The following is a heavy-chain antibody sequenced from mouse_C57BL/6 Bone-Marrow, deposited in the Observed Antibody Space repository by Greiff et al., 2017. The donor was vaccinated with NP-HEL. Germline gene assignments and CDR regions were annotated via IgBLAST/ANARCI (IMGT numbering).Heavy chain of an antibody. J-gene: IGHJ3*01. V-gene: IGHV14-4*01. CDR2: IDPENGDT. CDR1: GFNIKDDY. Sequence: VQLQQSGAELVRPGASVKLSCTASGFNIKDDYMTWVKQRPEQGLEWIGWIDPENGDTEYASKFQGKATITADTSSNTAYLQLSSLTSEDTAVYYCTTGYYGSSYVAYWGQGTLVTVSA. CDR3: TTGYYGSSYVAY. D-gene: IGHD1-1*01.